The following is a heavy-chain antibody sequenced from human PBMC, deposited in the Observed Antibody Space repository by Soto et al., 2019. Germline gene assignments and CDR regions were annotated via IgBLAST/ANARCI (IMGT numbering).Heavy chain of an antibody. CDR1: GGSISSYY. D-gene: IGHD6-13*01. J-gene: IGHJ4*02. V-gene: IGHV4-59*12. CDR2: IYYSGST. Sequence: PSETLSLTCTVSGGSISSYYWSWILQPPGKGLEWIGYIYYSGSTNYNPSLKSRVTISVDTSKNQFSLKLSSVTAADTAVYYCARDKAGTLGYFDYWGQGTLVTVSS. CDR3: ARDKAGTLGYFDY.